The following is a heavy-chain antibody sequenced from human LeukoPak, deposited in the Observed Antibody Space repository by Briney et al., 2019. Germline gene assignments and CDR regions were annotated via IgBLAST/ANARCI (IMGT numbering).Heavy chain of an antibody. CDR3: ARDERLLSFLK. J-gene: IGHJ4*02. V-gene: IGHV3-23*01. CDR1: AFTSSNYG. Sequence: GGSLRLSCAASAFTSSNYGLSWVRQAPGKGLEWVSGITGSGGSTYYADSVKGRFTISRDNSKNTLYLQMNSLRAEDTAIYYCARDERLLSFLKWGQGTLVTVSS. D-gene: IGHD3-3*01. CDR2: ITGSGGST.